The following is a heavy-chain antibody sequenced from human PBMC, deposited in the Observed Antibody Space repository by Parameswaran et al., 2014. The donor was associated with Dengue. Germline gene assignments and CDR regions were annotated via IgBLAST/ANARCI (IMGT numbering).Heavy chain of an antibody. V-gene: IGHV4-34*01. J-gene: IGHJ6*02. D-gene: IGHD6-13*01. CDR3: ARDPEQLDYYGMDV. Sequence: VRQAPGKGLEWIGEINHSGSTNYNPSLKSRVTISVDTSKNQFSLKLSSVTAADTAVYYCARDPEQLDYYGMDVWGQGTTVTVSS. CDR2: INHSGST.